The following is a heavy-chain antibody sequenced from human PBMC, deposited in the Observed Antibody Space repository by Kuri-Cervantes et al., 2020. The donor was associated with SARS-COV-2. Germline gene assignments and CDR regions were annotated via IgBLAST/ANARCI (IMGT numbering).Heavy chain of an antibody. J-gene: IGHJ4*02. D-gene: IGHD3-3*01. Sequence: GGSLRLSCKGSGYSFTSYWISWVRQMPGKGLEWMGRIDPSDSYTNHSPSFQGHVTISADKSISTAYLQWSSLKASDTAMYYCASTVAFWSGYYDYWGQGTLVTVSS. CDR3: ASTVAFWSGYYDY. CDR2: IDPSDSYT. V-gene: IGHV5-10-1*01. CDR1: GYSFTSYW.